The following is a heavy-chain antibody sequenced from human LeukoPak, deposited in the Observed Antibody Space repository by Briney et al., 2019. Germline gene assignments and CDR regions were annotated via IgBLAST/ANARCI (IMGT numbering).Heavy chain of an antibody. D-gene: IGHD3-22*01. CDR2: INHSGST. V-gene: IGHV4-34*01. CDR3: ARDRRSDSSGYGNYYYYYGMDV. CDR1: GGSFSGYY. Sequence: SETLSLTCAVYGGSFSGYYWSWIRQPPGKGLEWIGEINHSGSTNYNPSLKSRVTISVDTSKNQFSLKLSSVTAADTAVYYCARDRRSDSSGYGNYYYYYGMDVWGQGPRSPSP. J-gene: IGHJ6*02.